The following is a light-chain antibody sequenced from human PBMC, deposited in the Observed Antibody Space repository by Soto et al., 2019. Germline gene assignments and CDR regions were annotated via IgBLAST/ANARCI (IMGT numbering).Light chain of an antibody. Sequence: IHMTHSPSSLSASVLYRVTITCRASQSISSYLNWYQQKPGKAPKLLIYAASSLQSGVPSRFSGSGSGTDFTLTISSLQPEDFATYYCQQSYSTPQTFGQGTKVDIK. CDR2: AAS. CDR3: QQSYSTPQT. CDR1: QSISSY. V-gene: IGKV1-39*01. J-gene: IGKJ1*01.